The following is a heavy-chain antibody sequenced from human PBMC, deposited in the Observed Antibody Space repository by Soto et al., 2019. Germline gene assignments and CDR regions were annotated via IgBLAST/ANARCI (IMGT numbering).Heavy chain of an antibody. J-gene: IGHJ5*02. Sequence: GGSLRLSCAASGFTFSSYAMSWVRQAPGKGLEWVSAISGSGGSTYYADSVKGRFTISRDNSKNTLYLQMNSLRAEDTAVYYCAKYPGYYDFWSGYPPENWFDPWGQGTLVTVSS. CDR3: AKYPGYYDFWSGYPPENWFDP. CDR2: ISGSGGST. CDR1: GFTFSSYA. V-gene: IGHV3-23*01. D-gene: IGHD3-3*01.